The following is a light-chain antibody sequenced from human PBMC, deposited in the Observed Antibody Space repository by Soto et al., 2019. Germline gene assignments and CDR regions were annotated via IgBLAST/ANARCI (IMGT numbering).Light chain of an antibody. CDR2: GAS. Sequence: IVMTQSPATLSVSPGERATLSCRASQSVSNDLAWYQQKLGHAPRLIIYGASTRATGIPARVSGSGSGTEFTLTMSSLQSEDFAVYYCQQYNERPPWTVGQGTNVEVK. V-gene: IGKV3-15*01. CDR3: QQYNERPPWT. CDR1: QSVSND. J-gene: IGKJ1*01.